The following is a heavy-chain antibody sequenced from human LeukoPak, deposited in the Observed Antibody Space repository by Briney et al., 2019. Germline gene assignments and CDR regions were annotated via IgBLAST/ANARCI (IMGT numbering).Heavy chain of an antibody. CDR2: ISSSSSTI. Sequence: GGSLRLSCAASGFTFSCFGMNWVRQAPAKGLEWVSYISSSSSTIYYADSAKGRFTNSRDNAKNSLYLQMNSLRAEDTAVYYCARDGEWLRPNDFWGEGTLVTVSS. D-gene: IGHD5-12*01. CDR3: ARDGEWLRPNDF. CDR1: GFTFSCFG. V-gene: IGHV3-48*04. J-gene: IGHJ4*02.